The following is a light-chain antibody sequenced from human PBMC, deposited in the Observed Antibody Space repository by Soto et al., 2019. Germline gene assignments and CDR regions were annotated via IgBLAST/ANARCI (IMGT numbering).Light chain of an antibody. J-gene: IGKJ5*01. CDR1: QTVSSNY. CDR2: GAS. CDR3: QQYTGPPTT. Sequence: EIILTQSPYTLSFSPGERSTLSCRSSQTVSSNYLAWCQQRPGQAPRLLIYGASTRAAGIPDRFSGSGSGTDFTLTITRLEPEDSAVYFCQQYTGPPTTFGQGTRLEIK. V-gene: IGKV3-20*01.